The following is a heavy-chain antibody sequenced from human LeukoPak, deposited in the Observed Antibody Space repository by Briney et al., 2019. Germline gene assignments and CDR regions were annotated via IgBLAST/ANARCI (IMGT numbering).Heavy chain of an antibody. D-gene: IGHD2-2*01. CDR3: ATVGRGGECWGTSCYRYYYYGMDV. V-gene: IGHV1-24*01. J-gene: IGHJ6*02. Sequence: ASVNVSFKVSGYTLTELSMHWVRQAPGKGRERMGGFDPEDGETIYAQKFQGRLTITQDTSTHPAYLELSSLRSEDTAVYYCATVGRGGECWGTSCYRYYYYGMDVWGQGTTVTVSS. CDR1: GYTLTELS. CDR2: FDPEDGET.